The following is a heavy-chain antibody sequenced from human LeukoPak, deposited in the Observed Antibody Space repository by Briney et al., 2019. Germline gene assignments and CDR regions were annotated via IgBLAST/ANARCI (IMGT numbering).Heavy chain of an antibody. J-gene: IGHJ4*02. Sequence: GGSLRLSCAASGFTFSSYAMSWVRQAPGKGLEWVSGISGSGGTTYYADSVKGRFTISRDNSKNTLYLQMNSLRAEDTAVYYCAKGTLYSSGWYIFDYWGQGTLATVSS. V-gene: IGHV3-23*01. CDR2: ISGSGGTT. D-gene: IGHD6-19*01. CDR1: GFTFSSYA. CDR3: AKGTLYSSGWYIFDY.